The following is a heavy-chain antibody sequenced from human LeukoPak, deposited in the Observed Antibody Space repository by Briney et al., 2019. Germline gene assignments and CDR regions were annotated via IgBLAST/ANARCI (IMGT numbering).Heavy chain of an antibody. CDR1: GYTFTSYD. CDR3: ARDSSICSSTSCYEWFDP. Sequence: ASVKVSCKASGYTFTSYDINWVRQATGQGLEWVGWMNPNSGNTGYAQKFQGRVTMTRNTSISTAYMELSRLRSDDTAVYYCARDSSICSSTSCYEWFDPWGQGTLVTVSS. D-gene: IGHD2-2*01. CDR2: MNPNSGNT. J-gene: IGHJ5*02. V-gene: IGHV1-8*01.